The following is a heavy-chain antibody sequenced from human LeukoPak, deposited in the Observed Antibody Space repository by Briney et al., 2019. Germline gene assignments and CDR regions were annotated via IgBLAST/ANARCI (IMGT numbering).Heavy chain of an antibody. V-gene: IGHV1-69*04. CDR1: GGTFSSYA. Sequence: ASVKVSCKASGGTFSSYAISWVRQVPGQGLEWMGRIIPILGIANYAQKFQGRVTITADKSTSTAYMELSSLRSEDTAVYYCATPPGYSSSSGLDYWGQGTLVTVSS. CDR2: IIPILGIA. D-gene: IGHD6-6*01. J-gene: IGHJ4*02. CDR3: ATPPGYSSSSGLDY.